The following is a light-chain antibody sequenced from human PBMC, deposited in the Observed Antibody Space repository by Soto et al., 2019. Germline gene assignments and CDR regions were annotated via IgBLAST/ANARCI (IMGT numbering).Light chain of an antibody. V-gene: IGKV3-15*01. CDR3: QQYNNWPTWT. J-gene: IGKJ1*01. CDR2: GAS. Sequence: MTQAPDTLSVSPGDRVTLSCRASHSVGTNLAWYQQKPGQAPRLLIYGASARATDVPVRFSGSGSGTECTLTISSLQSADFGIYDCQQYNNWPTWTFGPGTRVEIK. CDR1: HSVGTN.